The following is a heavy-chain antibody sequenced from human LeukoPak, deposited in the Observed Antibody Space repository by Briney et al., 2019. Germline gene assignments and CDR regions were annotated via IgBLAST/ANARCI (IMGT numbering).Heavy chain of an antibody. D-gene: IGHD6-13*01. V-gene: IGHV4-34*01. CDR2: INHSGST. Sequence: SETLSLTCGVHGGSFNDYSWTWIRQSPGKGLEWIGEINHSGSTTYNPSLKSRFTMSVDASKNQFSLRLSSVTAVDTAVYYCARLGLYTSSWHRYYYFDYWGQGTLVTVSS. CDR1: GGSFNDYS. CDR3: ARLGLYTSSWHRYYYFDY. J-gene: IGHJ4*02.